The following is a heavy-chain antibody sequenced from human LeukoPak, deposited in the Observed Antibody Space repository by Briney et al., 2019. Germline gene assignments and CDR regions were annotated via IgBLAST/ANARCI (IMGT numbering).Heavy chain of an antibody. CDR1: GGTFSSYA. V-gene: IGHV1-69*13. Sequence: SVKVSCKASGGTFSSYAISWVRQAPGQGLEWMGGIIPIFGTASYAQKFQGRVTITADESTSTAYMELSSLRSEDTAVYYCARVFEGYCSGGSCYFFDYWGQGTLVTVSS. D-gene: IGHD2-15*01. J-gene: IGHJ4*02. CDR2: IIPIFGTA. CDR3: ARVFEGYCSGGSCYFFDY.